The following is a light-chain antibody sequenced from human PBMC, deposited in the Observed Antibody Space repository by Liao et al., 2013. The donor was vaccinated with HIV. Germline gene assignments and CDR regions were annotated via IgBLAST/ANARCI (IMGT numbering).Light chain of an antibody. CDR1: ELGNKD. V-gene: IGLV3-1*01. Sequence: SYELTQPPSVSVSPGQTASITCSGEELGNKDVCWYQQKPGQSPVLVICQDARRPSGIPERFSGSRSASAATLTITGTQAMDEADYYCQAWDSSTASCVFGTGTKVTVL. CDR2: QDA. J-gene: IGLJ1*01. CDR3: QAWDSSTASCV.